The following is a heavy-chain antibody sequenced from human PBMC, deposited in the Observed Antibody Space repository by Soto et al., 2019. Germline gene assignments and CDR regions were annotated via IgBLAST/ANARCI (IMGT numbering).Heavy chain of an antibody. Sequence: SETLSLTCAVYGGSFSGHSWTWIRHSPGKGLEWIGDINHSGRVNYSPSLKSRVTISLDTSKNQFSLTLSAVTAADTAMYYCSTRAYDTNGYYRFDPWGQGTLVTVSS. J-gene: IGHJ5*01. CDR3: STRAYDTNGYYRFDP. V-gene: IGHV4-34*01. D-gene: IGHD3-22*01. CDR1: GGSFSGHS. CDR2: INHSGRV.